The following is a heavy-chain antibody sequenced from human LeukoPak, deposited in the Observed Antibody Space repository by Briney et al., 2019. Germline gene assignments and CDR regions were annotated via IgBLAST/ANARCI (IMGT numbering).Heavy chain of an antibody. D-gene: IGHD3-10*01. CDR3: ASSNLGSLGQFDP. J-gene: IGHJ5*02. Sequence: SETLSLTCTVSGGSISNYYWSWIRQPPGKGLEWIGFIHSNGGANYNASLNSRATISRDTSRSQVSLKLTSVTAAYTAVYYCASSNLGSLGQFDPWGQGTLVTVSS. CDR2: IHSNGGA. CDR1: GGSISNYY. V-gene: IGHV4-59*01.